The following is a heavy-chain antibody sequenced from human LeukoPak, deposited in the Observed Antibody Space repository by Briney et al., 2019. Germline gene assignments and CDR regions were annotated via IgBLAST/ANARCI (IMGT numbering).Heavy chain of an antibody. J-gene: IGHJ4*02. V-gene: IGHV4-61*01. CDR1: SASVSSGSYY. D-gene: IGHD3-10*01. Sequence: PSETLSLTCTVSSASVSSGSYYWSWIRQPPGKGLEWIGYIYDSGSTNYNASLRSRVTISLDTSRTQFSLKLSSVTAADTAVYYCARGIYVGGSGTYYYFDYWGQGTLVTVSS. CDR2: IYDSGST. CDR3: ARGIYVGGSGTYYYFDY.